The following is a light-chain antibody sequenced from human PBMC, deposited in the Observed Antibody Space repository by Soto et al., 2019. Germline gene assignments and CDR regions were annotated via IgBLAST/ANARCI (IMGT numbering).Light chain of an antibody. CDR1: QDISNY. Sequence: IQMTQSPSTLSASVGDRVTITCQASQDISNYLNWYQQKPGKAPKXLIFDASSLENGVPSRFSGSGSGTEFTLTITGLQPDDFATYCCQQYNTYWTFGQGTKVDI. J-gene: IGKJ1*01. CDR3: QQYNTYWT. CDR2: DAS. V-gene: IGKV1-5*01.